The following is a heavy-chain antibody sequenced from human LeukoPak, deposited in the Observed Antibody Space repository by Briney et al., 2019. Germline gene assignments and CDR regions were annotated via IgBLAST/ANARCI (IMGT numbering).Heavy chain of an antibody. D-gene: IGHD3-10*01. CDR3: ATDYYGSGSYYKPHYLSYYYYMDV. CDR2: IYTSGST. CDR1: GGSISSGSYY. Sequence: SETLSLTCTVSGGSISSGSYYWSWIRQPAGKGLEWIGRIYTSGSTNYNPSLKSRVTISVDTSKNQFSLKLSSVTAADTAVYYCATDYYGSGSYYKPHYLSYYYYMDVWGKGTTVTISS. V-gene: IGHV4-61*02. J-gene: IGHJ6*03.